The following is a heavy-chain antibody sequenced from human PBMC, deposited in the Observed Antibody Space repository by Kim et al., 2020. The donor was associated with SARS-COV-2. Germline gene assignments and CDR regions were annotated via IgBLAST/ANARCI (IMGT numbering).Heavy chain of an antibody. CDR1: GGTFSSYA. CDR2: IIPIFGTA. D-gene: IGHD5-18*01. Sequence: SVKVSCKASGGTFSSYAISWVRQAPGQGLEWMGGIIPIFGTANYAQKFQGRVTITADESTSTAYMELSSLRSEDTAVYYCARGGWRGTANYAFDIWGQGTMVTVSS. J-gene: IGHJ3*02. CDR3: ARGGWRGTANYAFDI. V-gene: IGHV1-69*13.